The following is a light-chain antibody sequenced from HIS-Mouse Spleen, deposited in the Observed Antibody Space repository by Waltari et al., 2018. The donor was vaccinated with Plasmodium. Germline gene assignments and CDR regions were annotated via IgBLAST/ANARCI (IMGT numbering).Light chain of an antibody. Sequence: EIVMTQSPATLSVSPGERATLSCRASQSVSSNLAWYQQKPGQAPRLLIYGASTRATGIPARFSGSGSGTEFTLTISSLQSEDFAVYYCQTWGTGFWVFGGGTK. CDR3: QTWGTGFWV. J-gene: IGKJ4*02. V-gene: IGKV3-15*01. CDR2: GAS. CDR1: QSVSSN.